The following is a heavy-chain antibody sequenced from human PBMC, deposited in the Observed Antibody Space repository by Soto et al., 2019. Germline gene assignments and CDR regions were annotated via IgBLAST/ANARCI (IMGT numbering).Heavy chain of an antibody. J-gene: IGHJ4*02. Sequence: EVLLLESGGGLVQPGGSLRLSCAASGFAFSSSAIAWVRQAPGKGLQWVSAITVAGGGTYYADSVKGRFTISRDNSKNTLSLQMNSLSAEDTALYFCPKWPPSPKMGVTSHWGQGTLVSVSS. V-gene: IGHV3-23*01. CDR3: PKWPPSPKMGVTSH. CDR2: ITVAGGGT. D-gene: IGHD1-26*01. CDR1: GFAFSSSA.